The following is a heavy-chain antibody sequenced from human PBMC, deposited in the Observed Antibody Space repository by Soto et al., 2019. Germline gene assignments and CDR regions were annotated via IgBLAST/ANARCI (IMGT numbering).Heavy chain of an antibody. Sequence: EVQLLESGGALVQPGGSLRLSCAASGFTFTSYAMSWVRQPPGRGLEWVSGISGRGGSKYYADSVKGRFTISRDNSENTLYLQLNSLSGEDTAVYYCAKYHCVGGTCPIDYWGLGTLVTVSS. J-gene: IGHJ4*02. CDR2: ISGRGGSK. D-gene: IGHD2-15*01. CDR3: AKYHCVGGTCPIDY. CDR1: GFTFTSYA. V-gene: IGHV3-23*01.